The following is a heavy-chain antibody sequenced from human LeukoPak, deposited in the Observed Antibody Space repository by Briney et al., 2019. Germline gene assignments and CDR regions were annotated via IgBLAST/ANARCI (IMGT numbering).Heavy chain of an antibody. CDR3: AKDREPSSGRDAFDI. CDR2: ISGDGGST. D-gene: IGHD6-19*01. J-gene: IGHJ3*02. CDR1: GFTFDDYA. V-gene: IGHV3-43*02. Sequence: PGGSLRLSCAASGFTFDDYAMHWVRQAPGKGLEWVSLISGDGGSTYYADSVKGRFTISRDKSKNSLYLQMNSLRTEDTALYYCAKDREPSSGRDAFDIWGQGTMVTVSS.